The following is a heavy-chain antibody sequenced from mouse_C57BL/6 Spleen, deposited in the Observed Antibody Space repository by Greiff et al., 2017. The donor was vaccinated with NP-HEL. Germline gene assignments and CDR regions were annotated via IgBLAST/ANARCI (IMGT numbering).Heavy chain of an antibody. CDR1: GYTFTSYW. Sequence: QVQLQQPGAELVKPGASVKMSCKASGYTFTSYWITWVKQRPGQGLEWIGDIYPGSGSTNYNEKFKSKATLTVDTSSSTAYMQLSSLTSEDSAVYYCARKEGHYYGSRRRECAMDYWGQGTSVTVSS. CDR2: IYPGSGST. V-gene: IGHV1-55*01. D-gene: IGHD1-1*01. J-gene: IGHJ4*01. CDR3: ARKEGHYYGSRRRECAMDY.